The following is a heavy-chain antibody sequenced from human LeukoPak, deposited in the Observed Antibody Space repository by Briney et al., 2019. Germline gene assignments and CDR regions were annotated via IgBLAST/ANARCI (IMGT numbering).Heavy chain of an antibody. CDR1: GFTFDDYA. Sequence: GGSLRLSCAASGFTFDDYAMHWVRQAPGKGLEWVSGISWNSGSIGYADSVKGRFTISRDNAKNSLYLQMNSLRAEDTALYYCAKDKGSGWYGAFDIWGQGTMSPSLQ. V-gene: IGHV3-9*01. D-gene: IGHD6-19*01. J-gene: IGHJ3*02. CDR3: AKDKGSGWYGAFDI. CDR2: ISWNSGSI.